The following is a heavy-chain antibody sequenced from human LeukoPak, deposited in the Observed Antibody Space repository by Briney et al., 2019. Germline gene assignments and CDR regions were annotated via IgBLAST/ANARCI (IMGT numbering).Heavy chain of an antibody. Sequence: GGSLRLSCAASGFTFSSHEMDWVRQPPGKGLEWVSYISSGGSTIYYADSVKDRFTVSRDNAKNSLYLQMNSLRAEDTALYYCARDVWFDPWGQGTLVTVSS. J-gene: IGHJ5*02. CDR3: ARDVWFDP. V-gene: IGHV3-48*03. CDR1: GFTFSSHE. CDR2: ISSGGSTI.